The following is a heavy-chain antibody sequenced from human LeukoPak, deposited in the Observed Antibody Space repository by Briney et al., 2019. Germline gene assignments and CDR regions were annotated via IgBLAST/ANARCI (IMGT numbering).Heavy chain of an antibody. CDR3: ARAIIVVPAAKGDKTRMYYFDY. CDR2: MNPNTGNT. CDR1: GYTFTSYD. V-gene: IGHV1-8*01. D-gene: IGHD2-2*01. Sequence: ASVKVSCKASGYTFTSYDINWVRQATGQGLEWMGWMNPNTGNTGYAQKFQGRITMTRNTSIGTAYMELSSLSSEDTAVYYCARAIIVVPAAKGDKTRMYYFDYWGQGTLVTVSS. J-gene: IGHJ4*02.